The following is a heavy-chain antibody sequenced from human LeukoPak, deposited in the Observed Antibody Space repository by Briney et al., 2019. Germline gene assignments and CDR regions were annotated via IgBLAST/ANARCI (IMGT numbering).Heavy chain of an antibody. CDR3: ARALFQVPYYFDF. V-gene: IGHV3-74*01. J-gene: IGHJ4*02. D-gene: IGHD2-2*01. CDR1: EFSFTNYW. CDR2: INTDGSTT. Sequence: QAGGSLRLSCKASEFSFTNYWMYWVRQAPGKGLAWVSAINTDGSTTTYADSVKGRFTISRDNARNTLYLQMNSLRAEDTAVYYCARALFQVPYYFDFWGQGTLVTVSS.